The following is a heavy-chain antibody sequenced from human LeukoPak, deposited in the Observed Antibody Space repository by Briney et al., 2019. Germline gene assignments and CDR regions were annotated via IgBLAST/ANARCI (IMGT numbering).Heavy chain of an antibody. V-gene: IGHV1-2*02. J-gene: IGHJ6*03. CDR1: GYTFTDYY. CDR3: ARNSGSHTRHYYYYMDV. Sequence: ASVKVSCKASGYTFTDYYMHWVRQAPGQGLEWMGWITPNSGGTNYAQKFQGRVTMTRDTSISTAYMELSRLRSDDTAVYYCARNSGSHTRHYYYYMDVWGKGTTVTVSS. D-gene: IGHD1-26*01. CDR2: ITPNSGGT.